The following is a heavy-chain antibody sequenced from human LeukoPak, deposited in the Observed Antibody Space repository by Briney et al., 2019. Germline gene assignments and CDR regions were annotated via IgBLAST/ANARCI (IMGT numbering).Heavy chain of an antibody. Sequence: SETLSLTCAVYGGSFSDYYWSWIRQPPGKGLEWIGEVYHSGSTNYNPSLKSRVTISVDTSKKQFSLKLTSVTAADTAVYYCARGRYSSSWHGAFDIWGQGTMVTVSS. J-gene: IGHJ3*02. V-gene: IGHV4-34*01. D-gene: IGHD6-13*01. CDR1: GGSFSDYY. CDR3: ARGRYSSSWHGAFDI. CDR2: VYHSGST.